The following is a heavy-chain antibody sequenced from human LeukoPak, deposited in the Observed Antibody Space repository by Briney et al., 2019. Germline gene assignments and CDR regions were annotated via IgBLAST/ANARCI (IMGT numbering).Heavy chain of an antibody. CDR2: ISAYITNT. Sequence: GASVKVSCKASGYTFTNYAISWVRQAPGQGLEWMGWISAYITNTNYAQKLQGRVTMTTDTSTSTAYMELRSLRSDDTAVYYCARVVVGESVVPIAGYFDYWGQGTLVIVSS. V-gene: IGHV1-18*01. CDR3: ARVVVGESVVPIAGYFDY. J-gene: IGHJ4*02. CDR1: GYTFTNYA. D-gene: IGHD2-2*01.